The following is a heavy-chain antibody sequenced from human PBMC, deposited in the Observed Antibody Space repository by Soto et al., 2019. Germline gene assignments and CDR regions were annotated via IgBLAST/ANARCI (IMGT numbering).Heavy chain of an antibody. CDR3: AKEGGYSSSSTNFDY. Sequence: QVQLVESGGGVVQPGRSLRLSCAASGFTFSSYGMHWVRQAPGKGLEWVAVISYDGSNKLYADSVKGRFTISRDNSKNTLYLQLNSLRAEDTAVYYCAKEGGYSSSSTNFDYWGQGTLVTVSP. CDR2: ISYDGSNK. V-gene: IGHV3-30*18. D-gene: IGHD6-6*01. CDR1: GFTFSSYG. J-gene: IGHJ4*02.